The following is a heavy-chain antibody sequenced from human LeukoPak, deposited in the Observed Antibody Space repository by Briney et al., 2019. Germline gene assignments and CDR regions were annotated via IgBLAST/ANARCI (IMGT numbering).Heavy chain of an antibody. V-gene: IGHV1-69*05. D-gene: IGHD6-13*01. CDR1: VGTFSSYA. CDR2: IIPIFGTA. Sequence: RASVKVSCKASVGTFSSYAISWVRQAPGQGLEWMGGIIPIFGTANYAQKFQGRVTITTDESTSTAYMELSSLRSEDTAVYYCAVSYSSSPYYYYMDVWGKGTTVTVSS. J-gene: IGHJ6*03. CDR3: AVSYSSSPYYYYMDV.